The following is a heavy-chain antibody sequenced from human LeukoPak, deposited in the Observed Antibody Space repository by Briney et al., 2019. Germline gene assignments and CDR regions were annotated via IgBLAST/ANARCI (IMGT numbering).Heavy chain of an antibody. D-gene: IGHD6-13*01. J-gene: IGHJ5*02. Sequence: VSVKVSCKASGYTFTGYYMHWVRQAPGQGLEWMGWINPNSGGTNYAQKFQGRVTMTSDTSISTAYMELSRLRSDDTAVYYCARGLRRAAAGTNNWFDPWGQGTLVTVSS. CDR3: ARGLRRAAAGTNNWFDP. CDR1: GYTFTGYY. V-gene: IGHV1-2*02. CDR2: INPNSGGT.